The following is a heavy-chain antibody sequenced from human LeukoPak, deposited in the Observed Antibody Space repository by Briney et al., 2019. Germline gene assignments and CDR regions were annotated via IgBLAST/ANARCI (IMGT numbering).Heavy chain of an antibody. J-gene: IGHJ3*02. V-gene: IGHV3-23*01. CDR3: AKDALVTIFGVVTGDAFDI. Sequence: ASVKVSCKASGGTFSSYAMSWVRQAPGKGLEWVSAISGSGGSTYYADSVKGRFTISRDNSKNTLYLQMNSLRAEDTAVYYCAKDALVTIFGVVTGDAFDIWGQGTMVTVSS. D-gene: IGHD3-3*01. CDR2: ISGSGGST. CDR1: GGTFSSYA.